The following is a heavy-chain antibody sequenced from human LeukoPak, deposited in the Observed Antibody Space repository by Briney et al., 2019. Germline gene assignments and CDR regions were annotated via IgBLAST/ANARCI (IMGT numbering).Heavy chain of an antibody. CDR3: ATYRSRNYDFWSGYSYYFDC. Sequence: ASVKVSCKASGYTFTGYYMHWVRQAPGQGLEWMGWINPNSGGTNYAQKFQGRVTMTRDTSISTAYMELSRLRSDDTAVYYCATYRSRNYDFWSGYSYYFDCWGQGTLVTVSS. CDR2: INPNSGGT. CDR1: GYTFTGYY. D-gene: IGHD3-3*01. V-gene: IGHV1-2*02. J-gene: IGHJ4*02.